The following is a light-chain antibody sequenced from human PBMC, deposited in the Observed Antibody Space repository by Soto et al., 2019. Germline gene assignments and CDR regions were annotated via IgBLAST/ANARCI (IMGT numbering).Light chain of an antibody. CDR1: QSVLYRSNKKNY. J-gene: IGKJ1*01. CDR2: WAS. Sequence: DIVTTQSPDSLAVSLGERATINCKSSQSVLYRSNKKNYLAWYQQRPGQHPKLLIYWASTRESGVPDRFSGSWSGTDCSLNISSLQAEDVAGYYCQQYYDTPWTFCQWTRVEIK. V-gene: IGKV4-1*01. CDR3: QQYYDTPWT.